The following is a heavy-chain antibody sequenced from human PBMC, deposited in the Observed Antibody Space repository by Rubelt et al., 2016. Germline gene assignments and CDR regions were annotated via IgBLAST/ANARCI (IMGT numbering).Heavy chain of an antibody. D-gene: IGHD2-8*01. V-gene: IGHV1-3*01. CDR3: ARAQRIRLLMVYAPTFDY. CDR2: INAGNGNT. CDR1: GYTFTSYA. J-gene: IGHJ4*02. Sequence: QVQLVQSGAEVKKPGASVKVSCKASGYTFTSYAMHWVRQAPGQRLEWMGWINAGNGNTKYSPKFQGRVTITRDTSASTAYMELSSLRSEDTAVYYCARAQRIRLLMVYAPTFDYWGQGTLVTVSS.